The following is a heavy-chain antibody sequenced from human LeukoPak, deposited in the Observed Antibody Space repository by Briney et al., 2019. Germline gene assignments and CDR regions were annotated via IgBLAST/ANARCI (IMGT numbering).Heavy chain of an antibody. Sequence: GGSLGLSCAASGFTFDDYGMSWVRQAPGKGLEWVGHIKKKIDGGPTDYAAPVKDRFTISRDDSKNTLYLQMNGLKSEDTAVYYCTTRVWSGDSLDFDSWGQGTLVTVSS. V-gene: IGHV3-15*01. J-gene: IGHJ4*02. CDR2: IKKKIDGGPT. CDR1: GFTFDDYG. CDR3: TTRVWSGDSLDFDS. D-gene: IGHD3-10*01.